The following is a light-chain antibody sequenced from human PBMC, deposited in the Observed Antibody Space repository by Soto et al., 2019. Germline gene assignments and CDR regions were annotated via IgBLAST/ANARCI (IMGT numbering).Light chain of an antibody. V-gene: IGLV1-47*01. CDR2: RAD. CDR1: SSNIGSNY. J-gene: IGLJ2*01. CDR3: AAWDDIVSGLV. Sequence: QSVLTQPPSASGTPGQTVTISCSGWSSNIGSNYVYWYQQLPGTAPRLLMYRADQRPSGVPDRFSGSKSGTSASLAISGLRPEDEADYYCAAWDDIVSGLVFGGGTKLTVL.